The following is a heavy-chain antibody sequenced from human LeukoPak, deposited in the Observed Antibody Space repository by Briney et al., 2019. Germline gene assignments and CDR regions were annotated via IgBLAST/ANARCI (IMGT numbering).Heavy chain of an antibody. J-gene: IGHJ4*02. CDR3: AAQSGWYQDY. Sequence: PSETLSLTCAVSGVSISSDIWWSWVRQPPGKGLEWIGEIYHRGTTNYNPSLKSQVTISVDKSKNQFSLKLSSVTAADTAMYYCAAQSGWYQDYRGQGSLVTVSS. D-gene: IGHD6-19*01. V-gene: IGHV4-4*02. CDR2: IYHRGTT. CDR1: GVSISSDIW.